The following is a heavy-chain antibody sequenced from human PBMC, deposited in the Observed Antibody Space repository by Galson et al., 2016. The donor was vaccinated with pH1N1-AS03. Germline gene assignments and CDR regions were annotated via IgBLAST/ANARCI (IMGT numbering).Heavy chain of an antibody. V-gene: IGHV3-9*01. CDR1: GFTFDDYA. CDR3: VKDFDKYTFGYGTFFDY. CDR2: ISWNSGSN. D-gene: IGHD5-18*01. J-gene: IGHJ4*02. Sequence: SLRLSCAASGFTFDDYAMHWVRQAPGKGLEWVSGISWNSGSNAYSDSVKGRFTISRDNAKNSLYLQMEILRPEDTALYYCVKDFDKYTFGYGTFFDYWGQGTLVTVSS.